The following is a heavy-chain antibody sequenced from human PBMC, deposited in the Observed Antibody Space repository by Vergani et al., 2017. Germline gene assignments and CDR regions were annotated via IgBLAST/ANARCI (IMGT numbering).Heavy chain of an antibody. J-gene: IGHJ3*02. CDR2: ISGSGGST. V-gene: IGHV3-23*01. CDR3: AKDIRMSVAAFDI. CDR1: GCTFSSYA. Sequence: EVQLLESGGGLVQPGGSLRLSCAASGCTFSSYAMSWVRQAPGKGLEWVSAISGSGGSTYYADSVKGRFTISRDNSKNTLYLQMNSLRAEDTAVYYCAKDIRMSVAAFDIWGQGTMVTVSS. D-gene: IGHD3-16*01.